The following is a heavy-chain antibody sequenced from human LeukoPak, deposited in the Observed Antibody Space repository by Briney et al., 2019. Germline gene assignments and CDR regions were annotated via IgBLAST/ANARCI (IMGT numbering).Heavy chain of an antibody. D-gene: IGHD6-19*01. J-gene: IGHJ4*02. V-gene: IGHV3-23*01. Sequence: GGSLRLSCAASGFTLSSYAMSWVRQAPGKGLEWVSAISGSGGSTYYADPVKGRFTISRDSSKNTLYLQMNSLRAEDTAVYYCAKEVGQWLVPFDYWGQGTLVTVSS. CDR1: GFTLSSYA. CDR2: ISGSGGST. CDR3: AKEVGQWLVPFDY.